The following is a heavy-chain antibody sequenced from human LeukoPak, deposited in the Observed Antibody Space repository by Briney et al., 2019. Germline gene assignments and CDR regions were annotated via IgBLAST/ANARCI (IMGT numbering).Heavy chain of an antibody. J-gene: IGHJ6*02. CDR2: ISGSGGTT. V-gene: IGHV3-23*01. CDR3: AKHGCSSTSCSAGYYYYGMDV. Sequence: GGSLRLSCAASGFTFSNYAMSGVRQAPGKGLEWVSVISGSGGTTYYADSVKGRFTISRDNSKNTLYLQMNSLRAEDTAVYYCAKHGCSSTSCSAGYYYYGMDVWGQGTTVTVSS. D-gene: IGHD2-2*01. CDR1: GFTFSNYA.